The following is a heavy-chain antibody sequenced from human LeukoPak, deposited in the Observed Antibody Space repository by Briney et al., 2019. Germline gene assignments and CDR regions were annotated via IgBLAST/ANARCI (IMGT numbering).Heavy chain of an antibody. D-gene: IGHD1-1*01. J-gene: IGHJ4*02. Sequence: GGSLRLSCAASGFTFSSYAMSWVRQAPGKGLEWVSAISDSGGSTYYADSVKGRFTISGDNPKNTLYLQMNSLRTEDTAIYYCARQQNDYFDYWGQGTLLIVSS. CDR1: GFTFSSYA. CDR2: ISDSGGST. V-gene: IGHV3-23*01. CDR3: ARQQNDYFDY.